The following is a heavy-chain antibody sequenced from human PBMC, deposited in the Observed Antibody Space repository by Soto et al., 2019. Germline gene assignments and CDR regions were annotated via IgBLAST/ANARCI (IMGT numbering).Heavy chain of an antibody. D-gene: IGHD6-19*01. CDR1: GGSISSSNW. V-gene: IGHV4-4*02. Sequence: SETLSLTCAVSGGSISSSNWWSWVRQPPGKGLEWIGEIYHSGSTNYNPSLKSRVTISVDKSKNQFSLKLSSVTAADTAVYYCARDQAVADPRFDYWGQGTLVTVSS. J-gene: IGHJ4*02. CDR3: ARDQAVADPRFDY. CDR2: IYHSGST.